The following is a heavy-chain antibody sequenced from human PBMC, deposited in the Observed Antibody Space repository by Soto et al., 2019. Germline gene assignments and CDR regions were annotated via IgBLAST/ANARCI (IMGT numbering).Heavy chain of an antibody. D-gene: IGHD3-22*01. Sequence: GASVKVSCKASGYIFTGYYMHWVRQAPGQGLEWMGYINPNSGGTNYAQKFQCRVTMTRDTSISTAYMELSRLRSDDTAVYYCATDQENYYDSSGYYYGYWGQGTLVTVSS. CDR3: ATDQENYYDSSGYYYGY. V-gene: IGHV1-2*02. CDR2: INPNSGGT. J-gene: IGHJ4*02. CDR1: GYIFTGYY.